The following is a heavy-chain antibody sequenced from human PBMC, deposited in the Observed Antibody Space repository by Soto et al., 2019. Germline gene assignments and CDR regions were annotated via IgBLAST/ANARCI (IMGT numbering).Heavy chain of an antibody. Sequence: GASVKVSCKASGGTFSSYTISWVRQAPGQGLEWMGRIIPILGIANYAQKFQGRVTITADKSTSTAYMELSSLRSEDTAVYYCARSYSGYDSRSDYWGQGTLVTVSS. V-gene: IGHV1-69*02. CDR2: IIPILGIA. CDR1: GGTFSSYT. D-gene: IGHD5-12*01. J-gene: IGHJ4*02. CDR3: ARSYSGYDSRSDY.